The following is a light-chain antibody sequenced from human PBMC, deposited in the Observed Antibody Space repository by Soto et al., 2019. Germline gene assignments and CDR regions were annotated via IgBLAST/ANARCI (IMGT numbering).Light chain of an antibody. CDR3: QQHYITPWT. V-gene: IGKV1-39*01. J-gene: IGKJ1*01. CDR2: AAS. CDR1: QSINWY. Sequence: DIQMTQSPSSLSASVGDRVTITCRASQSINWYLNWYQQKPGKAPNLLIYAASSLQSGVPSRFSGSGSGTDFTITISSLQSEDFATYYCQQHYITPWTFGQGTKVDIK.